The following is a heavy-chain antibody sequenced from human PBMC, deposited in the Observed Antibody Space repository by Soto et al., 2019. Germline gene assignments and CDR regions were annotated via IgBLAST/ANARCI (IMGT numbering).Heavy chain of an antibody. J-gene: IGHJ4*02. CDR1: GFTFSSYA. V-gene: IGHV3-23*01. D-gene: IGHD2-15*01. CDR2: ISGSGGST. CDR3: AKDPPLQGTNRYCSGGSCDALDY. Sequence: EVQLLESGGGLVQPGGSLRLSCAASGFTFSSYAMSWVRQAPGKGLEWVSAISGSGGSTYYADSVKGRFTIARDNSKNTLYLQMNRLRAEDTAVYYCAKDPPLQGTNRYCSGGSCDALDYWGQGTLVTVSS.